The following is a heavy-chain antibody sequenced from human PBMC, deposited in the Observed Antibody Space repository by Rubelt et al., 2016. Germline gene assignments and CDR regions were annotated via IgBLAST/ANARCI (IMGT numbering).Heavy chain of an antibody. CDR3: AKNFDYNNYDS. CDR1: GFTFDNYW. Sequence: VQLVESGGDLVQPGGSLRLSCAASGFTFDNYWMAWVRQAPGKGLEWVALISSDGSYKWYADSVKGRFTISRDNSKNTLFLQMNSLRTEDTAVYYWAKNFDYNNYDSWGQGALVTVSS. V-gene: IGHV3-30*18. J-gene: IGHJ5*01. D-gene: IGHD4-11*01. CDR2: ISSDGSYK.